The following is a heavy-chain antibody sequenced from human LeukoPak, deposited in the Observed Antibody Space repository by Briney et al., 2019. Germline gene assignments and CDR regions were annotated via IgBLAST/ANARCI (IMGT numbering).Heavy chain of an antibody. D-gene: IGHD1-26*01. Sequence: SMKVSCKASGGTFSSYAISWVRQAPGQGLEWMGGIIPIFGTADYAQKFQGRVTITADESTSTAYMELSSLRSEDTAVYYCARAYSGSYLIDYWGQGTLVTVSS. CDR1: GGTFSSYA. V-gene: IGHV1-69*13. CDR3: ARAYSGSYLIDY. CDR2: IIPIFGTA. J-gene: IGHJ4*02.